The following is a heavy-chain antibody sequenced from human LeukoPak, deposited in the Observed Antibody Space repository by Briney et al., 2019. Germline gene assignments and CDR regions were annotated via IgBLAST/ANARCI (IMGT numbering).Heavy chain of an antibody. Sequence: PGGSLRLSCAASGFTFSSYGMHWVRQAPGKGLEWVALIHYDGTYKYYTDSVKGRLTISRDNARNTLYLQMNSLRAEDTAVYYCAKVLRFLEWFLYWGQGTLVTVSS. D-gene: IGHD3-3*01. CDR1: GFTFSSYG. V-gene: IGHV3-30*02. CDR3: AKVLRFLEWFLY. CDR2: IHYDGTYK. J-gene: IGHJ4*02.